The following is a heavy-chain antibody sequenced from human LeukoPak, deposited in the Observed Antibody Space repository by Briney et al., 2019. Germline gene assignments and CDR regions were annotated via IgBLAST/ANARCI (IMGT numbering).Heavy chain of an antibody. CDR2: IYYSGST. D-gene: IGHD1-26*01. V-gene: IGHV4-39*07. CDR3: DSRIYYYYYYMDV. Sequence: PSETLSLTCTVSGGSISSSSYYWGWIRQPPGKGLEWIGSIYYSGSTYYNPSLKSRVTISVDTSKNQFSLKLSSVTAADTAVYYCDSRIYYYYYYMDVWGKGTTVTVSS. J-gene: IGHJ6*03. CDR1: GGSISSSSYY.